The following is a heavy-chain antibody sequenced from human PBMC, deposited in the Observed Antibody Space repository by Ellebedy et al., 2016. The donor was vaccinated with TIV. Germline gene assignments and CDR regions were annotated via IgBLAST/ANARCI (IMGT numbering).Heavy chain of an antibody. CDR2: ISSDSSDL. D-gene: IGHD3-10*01. J-gene: IGHJ5*02. V-gene: IGHV3-21*01. CDR1: GFSFSSYI. Sequence: GESLKISCAASGFSFSSYIMNWVRQAPGKAPAWVSSISSDSSDLSYADSGKGRFTSSRDNAKNLLYLQMNTLGVEDTAVYYCAAGSREYWFDPWGQGTLVTVSS. CDR3: AAGSREYWFDP.